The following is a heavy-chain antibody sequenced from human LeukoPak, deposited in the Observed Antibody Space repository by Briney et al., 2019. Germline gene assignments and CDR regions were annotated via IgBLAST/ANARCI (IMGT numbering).Heavy chain of an antibody. Sequence: SETFSLTCTVSGGSISSSSYYWGWIRQPPGKGLEWIGSIYYSGSTYYNPSLKSRVAISVDKSKNQFSLNLNSVTAADTAVYYCARRPYSTTFDIWGQGTMVTVSS. J-gene: IGHJ3*02. D-gene: IGHD6-13*01. CDR3: ARRPYSTTFDI. CDR1: GGSISSSSYY. V-gene: IGHV4-39*07. CDR2: IYYSGST.